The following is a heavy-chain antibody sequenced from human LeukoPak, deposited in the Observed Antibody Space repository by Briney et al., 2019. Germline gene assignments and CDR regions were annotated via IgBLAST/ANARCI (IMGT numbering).Heavy chain of an antibody. CDR3: ARSPQYYYDSSGSNPTYFDY. D-gene: IGHD3-22*01. V-gene: IGHV3-48*03. CDR2: ISSSGSTI. J-gene: IGHJ4*02. Sequence: GGSLRLSCAASGFTFSSYEMNWVRQAPGKGLEWVSYISSSGSTIYYADSVKGRFTISRDNAKNSLYLQMNSLRAEDTAVYHCARSPQYYYDSSGSNPTYFDYWGQGTLVTVSS. CDR1: GFTFSSYE.